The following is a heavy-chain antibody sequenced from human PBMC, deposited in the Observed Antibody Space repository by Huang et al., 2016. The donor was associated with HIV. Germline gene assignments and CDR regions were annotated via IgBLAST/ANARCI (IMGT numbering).Heavy chain of an antibody. V-gene: IGHV4-39*02. D-gene: IGHD1-1*01. CDR2: IYSNGNT. J-gene: IGHJ3*01. CDR1: GDFVDSSYSY. CDR3: SRGPSTPATEL. Sequence: QVQLQESGQGLVKPSDTLSLTCIVSGDFVDSSYSYWGWVLQPPGKGMEWMGSIYSNGNTDYNKNLKSRSTISVDTSKSHFSLNLKSVTSADTAVYYCSRGPSTPATELWGQGTMVTVSS.